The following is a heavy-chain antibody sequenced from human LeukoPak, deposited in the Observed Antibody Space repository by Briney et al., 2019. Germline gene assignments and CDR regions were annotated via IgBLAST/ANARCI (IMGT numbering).Heavy chain of an antibody. CDR2: INHSGST. V-gene: IGHV4-34*01. J-gene: IGHJ6*04. CDR3: ARGVLTMDV. Sequence: PSETLSLTCAVYGGSFSGYYWSWIRQPPGKGLEWIGEINHSGSTNYNPSLKSRVTMSVDTSKNQFSLKLSSVTAADTAVYYCARGVLTMDVWGKGTTVTVSS. CDR1: GGSFSGYY. D-gene: IGHD4/OR15-4a*01.